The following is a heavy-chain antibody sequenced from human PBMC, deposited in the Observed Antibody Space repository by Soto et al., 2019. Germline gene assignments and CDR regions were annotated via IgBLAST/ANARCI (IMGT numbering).Heavy chain of an antibody. CDR1: GFTFSSYA. CDR3: ARDRISGYCSGGSCYYYYYGMDV. CDR2: ISYDGSNK. D-gene: IGHD2-15*01. Sequence: PGGSLRLSCAASGFTFSSYAMHWVRQAPGKGLEWVAVISYDGSNKYYADSVKGRFTISRDNSKNTLYLQMNSLRAEDTAVYYCARDRISGYCSGGSCYYYYYGMDVWGQGTTVTVSS. V-gene: IGHV3-30-3*01. J-gene: IGHJ6*02.